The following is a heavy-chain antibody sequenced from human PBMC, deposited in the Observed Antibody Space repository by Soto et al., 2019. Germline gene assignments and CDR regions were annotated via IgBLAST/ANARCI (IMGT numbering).Heavy chain of an antibody. J-gene: IGHJ4*02. CDR3: ARAVAVPADFDY. D-gene: IGHD6-19*01. Sequence: ASVRVSCKASGYTFTGYAMHWVRQAPGQRLEWMGWINAGNGNTKYSQKFQGRVTITRDTSASTAYMELSSLRSEDTAVYYCARAVAVPADFDYWGQGTLVTVSS. CDR2: INAGNGNT. CDR1: GYTFTGYA. V-gene: IGHV1-3*01.